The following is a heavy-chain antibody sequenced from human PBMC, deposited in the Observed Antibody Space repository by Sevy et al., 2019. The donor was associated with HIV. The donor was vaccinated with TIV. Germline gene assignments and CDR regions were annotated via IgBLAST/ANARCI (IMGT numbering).Heavy chain of an antibody. CDR2: IWHDGTKK. CDR3: VRVTPDEDGTTLDS. Sequence: GGSLRLSCAASGFIFSNFGINWVRQAPGKGLEWVAIIWHDGTKKHNLESVKGRFTISRDKSKNTDYLQMNSLRVEDAGTYYCVRVTPDEDGTTLDSWGLGTLVTVSS. D-gene: IGHD4-4*01. V-gene: IGHV3-33*01. CDR1: GFIFSNFG. J-gene: IGHJ4*02.